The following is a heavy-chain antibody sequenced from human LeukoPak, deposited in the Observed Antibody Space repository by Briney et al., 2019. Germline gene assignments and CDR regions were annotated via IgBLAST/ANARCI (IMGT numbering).Heavy chain of an antibody. D-gene: IGHD3-22*01. CDR2: INPSGGST. CDR1: GYTFTSYY. Sequence: PGASVKVSCKASGYTFTSYYMHWVGQAPGQGLEWMGIINPSGGSTSYAQKFQGRVTMTRDTSTSTVYMELSSLRSEDTAVYYCARDWGGYYDSSGPSYPVGAFDIWGQGTMFTVSS. V-gene: IGHV1-46*01. CDR3: ARDWGGYYDSSGPSYPVGAFDI. J-gene: IGHJ3*02.